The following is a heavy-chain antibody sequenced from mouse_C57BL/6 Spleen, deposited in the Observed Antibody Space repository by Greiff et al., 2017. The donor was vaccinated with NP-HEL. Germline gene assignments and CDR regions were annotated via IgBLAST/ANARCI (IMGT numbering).Heavy chain of an antibody. CDR1: GYTFTSYG. J-gene: IGHJ3*01. Sequence: QVQLQQSGAELARPGASVKLSCKASGYTFTSYGISWVKQRTGQGLEWIGEIYPRSGNTYYNEKFKGKATLTADKSSSTAYMELRRLTSEDSAVYFCARQQTAQATAYWGQGTLVTVSA. D-gene: IGHD3-2*02. V-gene: IGHV1-81*01. CDR3: ARQQTAQATAY. CDR2: IYPRSGNT.